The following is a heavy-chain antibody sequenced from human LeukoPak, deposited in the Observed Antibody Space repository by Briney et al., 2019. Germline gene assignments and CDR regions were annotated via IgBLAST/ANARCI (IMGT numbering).Heavy chain of an antibody. D-gene: IGHD2-2*01. J-gene: IGHJ4*02. V-gene: IGHV3-30*04. Sequence: PGGSLRLSCAASGFTSSSYAMHWVRQAPGKGLEWVAVISYDGSNKYYADSVKGRFTISRDNSKNTLYLQMNSLRAEDTAVYYCARGGVVPAAPDYWGQGTLVTVSS. CDR2: ISYDGSNK. CDR3: ARGGVVPAAPDY. CDR1: GFTSSSYA.